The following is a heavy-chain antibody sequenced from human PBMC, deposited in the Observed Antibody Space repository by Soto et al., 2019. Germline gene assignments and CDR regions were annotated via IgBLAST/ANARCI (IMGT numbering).Heavy chain of an antibody. D-gene: IGHD5-12*01. CDR2: IWDDGSNK. J-gene: IGHJ5*02. V-gene: IGHV3-33*01. Sequence: PGGSLRLSCASSVFRFSNYGMHCVRHPPGKWLEWVAVIWDDGSNKYYEDSVKGRFTISRDNSRNILYLELNSLRVEDTAVYYCARAPPSRGYGRQFFEPLGQGTLVNVSS. CDR3: ARAPPSRGYGRQFFEP. CDR1: VFRFSNYG.